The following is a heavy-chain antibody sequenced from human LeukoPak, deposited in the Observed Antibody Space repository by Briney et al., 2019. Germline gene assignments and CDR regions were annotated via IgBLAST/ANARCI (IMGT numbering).Heavy chain of an antibody. J-gene: IGHJ4*02. D-gene: IGHD4-17*01. CDR1: GFTFSSYG. Sequence: GGSLRLSCAASGFTFSSYGMHWVRQAPGKGLEWVAVISYDGSNKYYADSVKGRFTISRDNSKNTLYLQMNSPRAEDTAVYYCAKGGDYGDYWGQGTLVTVSS. CDR3: AKGGDYGDY. V-gene: IGHV3-30*18. CDR2: ISYDGSNK.